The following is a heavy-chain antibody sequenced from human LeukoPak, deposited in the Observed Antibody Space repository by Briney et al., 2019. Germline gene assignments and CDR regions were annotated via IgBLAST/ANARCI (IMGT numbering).Heavy chain of an antibody. Sequence: SETLSLTCTVSGGSISSYYWSWIRQPPGKGLEWIGYIHYSGSTNYNPSLKSRVTISVDTSKNQFSLKLSSVTAADTAVYYCARGSLGSGSYYIDYWGQGTLVTVSS. D-gene: IGHD3-10*01. CDR1: GGSISSYY. J-gene: IGHJ4*02. CDR2: IHYSGST. CDR3: ARGSLGSGSYYIDY. V-gene: IGHV4-59*01.